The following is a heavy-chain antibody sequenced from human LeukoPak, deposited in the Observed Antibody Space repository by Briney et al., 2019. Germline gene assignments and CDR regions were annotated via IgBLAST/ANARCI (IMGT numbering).Heavy chain of an antibody. J-gene: IGHJ5*02. CDR3: ARDRREYSYGLRNWFDP. Sequence: SETLSLTCTVSGGSISSSSYYWGWIRQPPGKGLEWIGSIYYSGSTYYNPSLKSRVTISVDTSKNQFSLQLNSVTPEDTAVYYCARDRREYSYGLRNWFDPWGQGTLVTVSS. D-gene: IGHD5-18*01. V-gene: IGHV4-39*02. CDR1: GGSISSSSYY. CDR2: IYYSGST.